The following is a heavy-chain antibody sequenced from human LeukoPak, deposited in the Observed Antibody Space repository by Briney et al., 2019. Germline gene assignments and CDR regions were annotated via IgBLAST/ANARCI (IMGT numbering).Heavy chain of an antibody. D-gene: IGHD4-17*01. J-gene: IGHJ4*02. Sequence: SWVRQTAGKGLEWIGEIYHSGSTNYNPSLKTRVTISVDKSKNQFSLKLSSVTAADTAVYYCARASHDYGDYSHFDYWGQGTLVTVSS. CDR3: ARASHDYGDYSHFDY. CDR2: IYHSGST. V-gene: IGHV4-4*02.